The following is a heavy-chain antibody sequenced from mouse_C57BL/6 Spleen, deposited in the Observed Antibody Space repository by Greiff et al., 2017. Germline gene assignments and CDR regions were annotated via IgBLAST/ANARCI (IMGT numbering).Heavy chain of an antibody. Sequence: EVKLQESGPGLVKPSQSLSLTCSVTGYSITSGYYWNWIRQFPGNKLEWMGYISYDGSNNYNPSLKNRISITRDTSKNQFFLKLNSVTTEDTATYYCAYGSSYDYAMDYWGQGTSVTVSS. J-gene: IGHJ4*01. CDR3: AYGSSYDYAMDY. V-gene: IGHV3-6*01. D-gene: IGHD1-1*01. CDR1: GYSITSGYY. CDR2: ISYDGSN.